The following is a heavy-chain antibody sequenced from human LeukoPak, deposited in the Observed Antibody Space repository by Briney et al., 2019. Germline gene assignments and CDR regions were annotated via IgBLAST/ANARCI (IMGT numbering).Heavy chain of an antibody. Sequence: PGGSLRLSCAASGFTFSSYSMNWVRQAPGKGLEWVSYISSSSSTIYYADSVKGRFTISRDNAKNSLYLQMNSLRAEDTAVYYCARGAGGLLWFSSGDAFDIWGQGTMVTVSS. CDR2: ISSSSSTI. CDR3: ARGAGGLLWFSSGDAFDI. J-gene: IGHJ3*02. CDR1: GFTFSSYS. D-gene: IGHD3-10*01. V-gene: IGHV3-48*04.